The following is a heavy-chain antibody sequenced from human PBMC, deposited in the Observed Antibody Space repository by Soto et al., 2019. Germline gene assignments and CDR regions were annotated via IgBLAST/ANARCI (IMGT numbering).Heavy chain of an antibody. CDR3: AKARGYSGYDGEDGMDV. J-gene: IGHJ6*02. V-gene: IGHV3-30*18. Sequence: QVQLVESGGGVVQPGRSLRLSCAASGFTFSSYGMHWVRQAPGKGLEWVAVISYDGSNKYYADSVKGRFTISRDNSKNTLYLQMNSLRAEDTAVYYCAKARGYSGYDGEDGMDVWGQGTTVTVSS. D-gene: IGHD5-12*01. CDR2: ISYDGSNK. CDR1: GFTFSSYG.